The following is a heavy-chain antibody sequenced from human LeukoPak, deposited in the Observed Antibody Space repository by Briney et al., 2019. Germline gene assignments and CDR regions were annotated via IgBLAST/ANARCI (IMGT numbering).Heavy chain of an antibody. CDR2: IKQDGSEK. J-gene: IGHJ5*02. D-gene: IGHD1-26*01. CDR1: GFTFSSYW. Sequence: GGSLRLSCAASGFTFSSYWMSWVRQAPGRGLEWLANIKQDGSEKDYVDSMKGRFTISRDNAKNTVYLQMNTLRAEDTAVYYCARVKVGSWDWFDPWGQGTLVTVSS. CDR3: ARVKVGSWDWFDP. V-gene: IGHV3-7*01.